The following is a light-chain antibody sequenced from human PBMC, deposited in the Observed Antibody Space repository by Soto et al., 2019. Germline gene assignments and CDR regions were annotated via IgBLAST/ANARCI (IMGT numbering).Light chain of an antibody. CDR2: EVS. Sequence: QSALTQPASVSGSPGQSIPISCTGTSSDVGGYNYVSWYQQHPGKAPKLMIYEVSNRPSGVSNRFAGSKSGNTASLTISGLPAEDEADYYCSSYTRSSTRVFGTGTKLTVL. V-gene: IGLV2-14*01. CDR1: SSDVGGYNY. CDR3: SSYTRSSTRV. J-gene: IGLJ1*01.